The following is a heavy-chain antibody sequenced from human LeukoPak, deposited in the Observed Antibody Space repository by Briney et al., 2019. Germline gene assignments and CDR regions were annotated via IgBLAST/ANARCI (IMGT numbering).Heavy chain of an antibody. CDR2: MNPNSDNT. CDR1: GYTFTSYD. CDR3: ARGTKDIVLMVYAITPYYFDY. J-gene: IGHJ4*02. V-gene: IGHV1-8*01. Sequence: ASVKVSCKASGYTFTSYDINWVRQATGQGLEWMGWMNPNSDNTGYAQKFQGRVTMTRNTSISTAYMELSSLRSEDTAVYYCARGTKDIVLMVYAITPYYFDYWGQGTLVTVSS. D-gene: IGHD2-8*01.